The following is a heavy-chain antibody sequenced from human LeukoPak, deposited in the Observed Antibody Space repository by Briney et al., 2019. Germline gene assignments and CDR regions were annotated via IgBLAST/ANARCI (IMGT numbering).Heavy chain of an antibody. CDR3: ARSRTGYQLLPTKKDYSYYYVDV. CDR2: VSKNDSP. V-gene: IGHV4-4*08. Sequence: PSETLSLTCTVSGDSISDYYWSWVRQSPGKGLEWLGFVSKNDSPRNNPSLGSRVTISVDSSRGQIFLQLASVIAADTGIYYCARSRTGYQLLPTKKDYSYYYVDVWDKGTTVTVSS. D-gene: IGHD2-2*01. J-gene: IGHJ6*03. CDR1: GDSISDYY.